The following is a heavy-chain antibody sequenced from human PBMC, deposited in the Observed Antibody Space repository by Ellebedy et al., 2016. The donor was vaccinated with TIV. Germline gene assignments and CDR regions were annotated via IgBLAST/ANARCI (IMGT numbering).Heavy chain of an antibody. V-gene: IGHV3-23*01. D-gene: IGHD1-14*01. Sequence: GESLKISXVASGFTFRSYTMNWVRQAPGKGLEWVSSISASSTSAYYADSVEGRFTISRDNSKNTLYLQLNSLRAEDTAVYYCTKGKDRHYFYMDVWGKGTTVTVSS. J-gene: IGHJ6*03. CDR1: GFTFRSYT. CDR2: ISASSTSA. CDR3: TKGKDRHYFYMDV.